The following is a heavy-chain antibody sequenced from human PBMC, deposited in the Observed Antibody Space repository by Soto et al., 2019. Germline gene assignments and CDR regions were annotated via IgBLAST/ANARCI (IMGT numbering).Heavy chain of an antibody. CDR3: AKDQGGYMVSGMDV. J-gene: IGHJ6*02. CDR1: GYTFTDYY. V-gene: IGHV1-2*02. D-gene: IGHD2-2*02. Sequence: QVQLVQSRAEVRKPGASVNVSCKASGYTFTDYYIYWLRQAPGHGLEWMGWINPNSGATNYAHNFQGRVTMTRDTSIRAAYMELSRLSSDATVVYYCAKDQGGYMVSGMDVWGQGTTVTVSS. CDR2: INPNSGAT.